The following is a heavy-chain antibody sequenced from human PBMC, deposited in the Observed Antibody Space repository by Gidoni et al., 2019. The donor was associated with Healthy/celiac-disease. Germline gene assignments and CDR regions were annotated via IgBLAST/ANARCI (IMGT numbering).Heavy chain of an antibody. CDR3: ARWTNPDYDYGDYESGGMDV. V-gene: IGHV1-69*01. Sequence: QVQLVQSGAEVKKPGSSVKVSCKASGGTFSSYAISWVRQAPGQGLEWMGGIIPIFGTANYAQKFQGRVTITADESTSTAYMELSSLRSEDTAVYYCARWTNPDYDYGDYESGGMDVWGQGTTVTVSS. CDR2: IIPIFGTA. D-gene: IGHD4-17*01. J-gene: IGHJ6*02. CDR1: GGTFSSYA.